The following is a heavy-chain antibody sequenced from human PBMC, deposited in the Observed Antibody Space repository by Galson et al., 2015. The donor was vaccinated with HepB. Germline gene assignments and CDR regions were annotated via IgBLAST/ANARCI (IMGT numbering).Heavy chain of an antibody. Sequence: SVKVSCKASGGTFSSYTISWVRQAPGQGLEWMGRIIPILGIANYAQKLQGRVTITADKSTSTAYMELSSLRSEDTAVYYCARDLARVDYGDEEDYYGMDVWGQGTTVTVSS. D-gene: IGHD4-17*01. V-gene: IGHV1-69*04. J-gene: IGHJ6*02. CDR1: GGTFSSYT. CDR2: IIPILGIA. CDR3: ARDLARVDYGDEEDYYGMDV.